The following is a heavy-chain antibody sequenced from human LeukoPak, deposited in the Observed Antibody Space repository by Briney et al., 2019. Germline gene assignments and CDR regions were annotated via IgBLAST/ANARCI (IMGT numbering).Heavy chain of an antibody. J-gene: IGHJ4*02. CDR1: GYTLTELS. CDR3: ATGVVASVVPAAIPLDY. CDR2: FDPEDGET. V-gene: IGHV1-24*01. Sequence: ASVKVSCKVSGYTLTELSMHWVRQAPGKGLEWMGGFDPEDGETIYAQKFQGRVTMTEDTSTDTAYMELSSLRSEDTAVYYCATGVVASVVPAAIPLDYWGQGTLVTVSS. D-gene: IGHD2-2*02.